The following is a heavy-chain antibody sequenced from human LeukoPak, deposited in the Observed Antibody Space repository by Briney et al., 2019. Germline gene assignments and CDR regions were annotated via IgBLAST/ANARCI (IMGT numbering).Heavy chain of an antibody. CDR3: ARNYQYCTNGLCYSIDY. CDR2: ISYDGSNK. J-gene: IGHJ4*02. CDR1: GFTFSSYA. V-gene: IGHV3-30-3*01. D-gene: IGHD2-8*01. Sequence: PGRSLRLSCAASGFTFSSYAMHWVRQAPGKGLEWVAVISYDGSNKYYADSVNGRFTISRDNSKNTLYRQMNSLRAEDTAVCYCARNYQYCTNGLCYSIDYWGKETLVTVSP.